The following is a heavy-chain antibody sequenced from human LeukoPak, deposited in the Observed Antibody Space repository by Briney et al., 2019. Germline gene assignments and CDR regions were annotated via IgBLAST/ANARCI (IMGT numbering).Heavy chain of an antibody. Sequence: GGSLRLSCAASGFTFRVYEMQWVRQAPGKGLEWVSYISSRGDTIYYADSVKGRFTISRDNARNSLYLQMNSLRSEDTALYYCARGDYYGSQNYTYDIWGQGTMVTVSS. V-gene: IGHV3-48*03. J-gene: IGHJ3*02. CDR2: ISSRGDTI. D-gene: IGHD3-10*01. CDR1: GFTFRVYE. CDR3: ARGDYYGSQNYTYDI.